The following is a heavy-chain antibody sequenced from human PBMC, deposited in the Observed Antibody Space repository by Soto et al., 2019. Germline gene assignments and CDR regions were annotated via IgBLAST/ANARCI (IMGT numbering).Heavy chain of an antibody. V-gene: IGHV1-8*01. CDR2: MNPNSGNT. CDR3: ARGSGALTYDYILGTYRYYMDA. CDR1: GYTFTSYD. Sequence: QVQLVQSGAEVKKPGASVKVSCKASGYTFTSYDINWVRQATGQGLEWMGWMNPNSGNTGYAQKLQGRVTMTTKTSISAAYMELSSLRSEDTAVYYCARGSGALTYDYILGTYRYYMDAWAKGTTVTVSS. D-gene: IGHD3-16*02. J-gene: IGHJ6*03.